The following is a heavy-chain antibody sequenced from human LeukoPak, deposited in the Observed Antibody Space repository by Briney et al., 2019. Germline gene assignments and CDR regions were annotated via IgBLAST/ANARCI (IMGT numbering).Heavy chain of an antibody. Sequence: GGSLRLSCAASGFSFRRYDMHWVRQAPGKGLEWVAATSYDGTSELYADFVKGRFSISRDNSRNTLSLQMDTLRPEDTAIYYCAKAKGLAGSYLDNWFDPWGQGTRVIVSS. D-gene: IGHD1-26*01. CDR1: GFSFRRYD. V-gene: IGHV3-30*04. CDR2: TSYDGTSE. CDR3: AKAKGLAGSYLDNWFDP. J-gene: IGHJ5*02.